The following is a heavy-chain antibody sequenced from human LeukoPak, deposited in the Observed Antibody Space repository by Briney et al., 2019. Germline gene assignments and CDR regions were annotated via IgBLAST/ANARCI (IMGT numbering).Heavy chain of an antibody. CDR3: ASHVTVLGTRGFNY. D-gene: IGHD6-19*01. J-gene: IGHJ4*02. V-gene: IGHV4-4*02. CDR2: IYHGGDT. CDR1: GGSITSHSW. Sequence: SETLSLTCAVSGGSITSHSWWSWVRQPPGKGLEWIGEIYHGGDTNYDPSVKSRVTMSVDKSKNHFSLNLRSVTAADTAIYYCASHVTVLGTRGFNYWGQGILVTVSS.